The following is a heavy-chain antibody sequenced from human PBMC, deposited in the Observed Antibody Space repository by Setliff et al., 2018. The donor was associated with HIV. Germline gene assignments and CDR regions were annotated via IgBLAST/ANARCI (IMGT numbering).Heavy chain of an antibody. D-gene: IGHD6-13*01. CDR3: AKRLAGSNTWYHFDT. Sequence: PGGSLRLSCEGSGFDFSTYWMSWVRQAPGKGLEWLSVISGHTINAYYADSVKGRFTISRDNSKNTLYLQLNSLSAEDTAIYYCAKRLAGSNTWYHFDTWGQGTLVTVSS. J-gene: IGHJ4*02. CDR2: ISGHTINA. CDR1: GFDFSTYW. V-gene: IGHV3-23*01.